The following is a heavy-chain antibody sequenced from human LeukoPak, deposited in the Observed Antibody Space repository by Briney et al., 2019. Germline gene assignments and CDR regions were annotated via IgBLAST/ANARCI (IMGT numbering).Heavy chain of an antibody. CDR3: ARALPGTTGSYFDY. D-gene: IGHD1-1*01. Sequence: GGSLRLSCAASAFNFRGYGMHWVRQAPGKGLEWVAVIWHDGTNEYYADSVKGRFTISRDNSKSTLYLQMNSLRAEDTAVYYCARALPGTTGSYFDYWGQGTLVPVSS. CDR1: AFNFRGYG. J-gene: IGHJ4*02. V-gene: IGHV3-33*01. CDR2: IWHDGTNE.